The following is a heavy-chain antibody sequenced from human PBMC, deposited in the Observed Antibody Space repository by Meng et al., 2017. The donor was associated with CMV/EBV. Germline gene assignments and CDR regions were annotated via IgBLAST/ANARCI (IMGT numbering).Heavy chain of an antibody. CDR2: ISGYNGHI. D-gene: IGHD6-13*01. CDR1: GYTFTNYG. J-gene: IGHJ3*02. Sequence: SGYTFTNYGSSWVRQAPGQGLEWMGWISGYNGHINYAQKLLGRVTMTTDTSTSTAYMELTRLTSDDTAVYYCARRPGQQLLHDAFDIWGQGTVVTVSS. V-gene: IGHV1-18*01. CDR3: ARRPGQQLLHDAFDI.